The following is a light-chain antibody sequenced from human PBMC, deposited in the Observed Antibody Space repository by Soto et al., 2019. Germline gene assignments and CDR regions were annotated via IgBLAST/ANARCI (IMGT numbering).Light chain of an antibody. Sequence: ESVLTQSPGTLSLSPGERATLCCRASQSVSSSYLAWYQQKPGQAPRLLIYGASSRATGIPDRFSGSGSGTDFTLTISRLEPEDFAVYYCQQYGSSPPLFTFGPGTKVDIK. CDR3: QQYGSSPPLFT. J-gene: IGKJ3*01. V-gene: IGKV3-20*01. CDR2: GAS. CDR1: QSVSSSY.